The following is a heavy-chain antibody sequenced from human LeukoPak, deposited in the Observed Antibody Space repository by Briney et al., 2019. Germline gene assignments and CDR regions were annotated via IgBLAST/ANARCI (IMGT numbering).Heavy chain of an antibody. Sequence: ASVKVSCKASGYTFTSYGISWMRQAPGQGLEWMGWISAYNGNTNYAQKLQGRVTMTTDTSTSTAYMELRSLRSDDTAVYYCARDLYCSGGSCYLTVPLTWGQGTLVTVSS. J-gene: IGHJ5*02. CDR2: ISAYNGNT. D-gene: IGHD2-15*01. CDR3: ARDLYCSGGSCYLTVPLT. CDR1: GYTFTSYG. V-gene: IGHV1-18*01.